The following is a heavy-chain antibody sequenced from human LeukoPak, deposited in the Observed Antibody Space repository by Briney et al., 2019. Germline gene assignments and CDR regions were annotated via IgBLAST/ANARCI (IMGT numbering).Heavy chain of an antibody. Sequence: GGSLRLSCAASGFTFSSYTMSWVRQAPGKGLEWVSAISGSGGSTYYADSVKGRFTISRDNSKNTLYLQMNSLRAEDTAVYYCAKEPMIVVVMALFDPWGQGTLVTVSS. CDR2: ISGSGGST. CDR3: AKEPMIVVVMALFDP. CDR1: GFTFSSYT. J-gene: IGHJ5*02. D-gene: IGHD3-22*01. V-gene: IGHV3-23*01.